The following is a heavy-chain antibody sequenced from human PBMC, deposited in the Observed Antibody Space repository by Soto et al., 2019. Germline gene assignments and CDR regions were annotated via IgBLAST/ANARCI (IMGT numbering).Heavy chain of an antibody. Sequence: SETLSLTCTVSGGSISSSSYFWGWIRQPPGKGLEWIGSIYYSGSTYYNPSLKSRVTVSVDTSKNQFSLKLSSVTAADTAVYYCASHFDSSGYFDYWGQGTLVTVSS. CDR1: GGSISSSSYF. CDR3: ASHFDSSGYFDY. J-gene: IGHJ4*02. D-gene: IGHD3-22*01. CDR2: IYYSGST. V-gene: IGHV4-39*07.